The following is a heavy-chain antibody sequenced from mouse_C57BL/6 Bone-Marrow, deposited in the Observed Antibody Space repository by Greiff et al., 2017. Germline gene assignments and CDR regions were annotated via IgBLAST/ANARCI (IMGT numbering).Heavy chain of an antibody. J-gene: IGHJ2*01. Sequence: QVQLQQPGAELVMPGASVKLSCKASGYTFTSYWMHWVKQRPGQGLEWIGEIDPSDSYTNYNQKFKGKATLTVDKSSTTAYMQLSSLTSADSAVYYWGRDGNDSYYFDDWGKGTTVTVSS. CDR1: GYTFTSYW. D-gene: IGHD2-2*01. CDR3: GRDGNDSYYFDD. CDR2: IDPSDSYT. V-gene: IGHV1-69*01.